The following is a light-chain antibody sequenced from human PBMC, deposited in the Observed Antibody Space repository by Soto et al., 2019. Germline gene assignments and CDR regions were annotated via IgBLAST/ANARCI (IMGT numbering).Light chain of an antibody. CDR3: QKRVTGPLLFT. V-gene: IGKV3-11*01. J-gene: IGKJ5*01. Sequence: VLPQTQKTLSFSSGEKATLSCRAIQSVGSFLAWYQQKPGQAPRLLIYGTPIRATGIPARFSGSGSGTDFTLTIGCLVAKAVEVYFCQKRVTGPLLFTFGEGTRLEIK. CDR2: GTP. CDR1: QSVGSF.